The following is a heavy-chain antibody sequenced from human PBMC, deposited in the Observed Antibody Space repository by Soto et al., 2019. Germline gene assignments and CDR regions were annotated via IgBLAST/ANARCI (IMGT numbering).Heavy chain of an antibody. Sequence: SQPLSLTCAISGDSVSSNSAAWHWIRQSPSRGLEWLGRTYYRSKWYSDYAVSVKSRIIIIPDTSKNQFSLQLNSVTPEDTAVFYCARDKSSSWTGYYFDYWGQGALVTVSS. J-gene: IGHJ4*02. D-gene: IGHD6-13*01. CDR2: TYYRSKWYS. V-gene: IGHV6-1*01. CDR1: GDSVSSNSAA. CDR3: ARDKSSSWTGYYFDY.